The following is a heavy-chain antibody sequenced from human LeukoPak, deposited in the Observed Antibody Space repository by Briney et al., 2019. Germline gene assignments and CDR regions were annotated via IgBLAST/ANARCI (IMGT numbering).Heavy chain of an antibody. Sequence: PGGSLRLSCAASGFTVSSNYMSWVRQAPGKGLEWVSVIYSGGSTYYADSVKGRFTISRDNSKNTLYLQMNSLRAEDTAVYYCARETCSSTSCSTDYWGQGTLVTVSS. CDR3: ARETCSSTSCSTDY. D-gene: IGHD2-2*01. J-gene: IGHJ4*02. CDR1: GFTVSSNY. CDR2: IYSGGST. V-gene: IGHV3-53*01.